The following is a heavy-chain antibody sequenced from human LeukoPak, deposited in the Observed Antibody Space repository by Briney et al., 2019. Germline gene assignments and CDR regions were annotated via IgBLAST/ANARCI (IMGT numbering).Heavy chain of an antibody. D-gene: IGHD3-10*01. J-gene: IGHJ5*02. CDR1: GGSISSYY. CDR2: IYYSGST. Sequence: KPSETLSLTCTVSGGSISSYYWSWIRQPPGKGLEWIGYIYYSGSTNYSPSLKSRVTISVDTSKNQFSLKLNSVTAADTAVYYCARNKYYYGSGNYGVPNWFDPWGQGTLVTVSS. V-gene: IGHV4-59*08. CDR3: ARNKYYYGSGNYGVPNWFDP.